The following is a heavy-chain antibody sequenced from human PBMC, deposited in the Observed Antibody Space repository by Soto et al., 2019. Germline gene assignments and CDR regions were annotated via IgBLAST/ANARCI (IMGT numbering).Heavy chain of an antibody. CDR3: ARDKEHPNWYFDL. V-gene: IGHV1-69*13. CDR2: IIPIFGTA. J-gene: IGHJ2*01. Sequence: GTSAEPSCKECGGALRSYAISWVRQYPRQGLEWMGGIIPIFGTANYAQKFQGRVTITADESTSTAYMELSSLRSEDTAVYYCARDKEHPNWYFDLWGRGILVTV. CDR1: GGALRSYA.